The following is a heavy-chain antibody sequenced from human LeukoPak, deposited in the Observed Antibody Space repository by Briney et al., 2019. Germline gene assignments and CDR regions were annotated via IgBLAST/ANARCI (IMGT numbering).Heavy chain of an antibody. CDR3: ARGLLRDGYKGRGYYYYMDV. Sequence: PSETLSLTCAVSGYSISSGYYWGWIRPPPGKGLEWIGSIYHSGSTYYNPSLKSRVTISVDTSKNQFSLKLSSVTAADTAVYYCARGLLRDGYKGRGYYYYMDVWGKGTTVTVSS. CDR2: IYHSGST. V-gene: IGHV4-38-2*01. D-gene: IGHD5-24*01. J-gene: IGHJ6*03. CDR1: GYSISSGYY.